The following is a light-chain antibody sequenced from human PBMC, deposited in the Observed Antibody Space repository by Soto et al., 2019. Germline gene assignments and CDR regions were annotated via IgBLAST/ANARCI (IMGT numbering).Light chain of an antibody. CDR3: SSSTSTSTLMI. J-gene: IGLJ2*01. CDR2: EVS. Sequence: QSALTQPASVSGSPGQSITISCTGTSSDVGRYKFASWYQQYPGKAPRLMMYEVSNRPSGVSNRFSGSKSGNTASLTISGLQTEDEAIYYCSSSTSTSTLMIFGGGTKVTVL. CDR1: SSDVGRYKF. V-gene: IGLV2-14*01.